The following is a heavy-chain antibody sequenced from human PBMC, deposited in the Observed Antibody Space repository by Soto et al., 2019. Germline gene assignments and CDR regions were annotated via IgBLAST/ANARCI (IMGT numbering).Heavy chain of an antibody. V-gene: IGHV1-18*01. Sequence: QVQLGQSETEVKKPGAAVMVSCKASGYIFTNYDITWVRQAPGQGLEWMGWVSGYTGNTKYAQKVHDRVTMTTDTPTSTVYMELRSLRSDDTAVYYCARFGSAPYYYYGVDVWGQGTTVFVSS. CDR2: VSGYTGNT. J-gene: IGHJ6*02. CDR3: ARFGSAPYYYYGVDV. CDR1: GYIFTNYD. D-gene: IGHD3-10*01.